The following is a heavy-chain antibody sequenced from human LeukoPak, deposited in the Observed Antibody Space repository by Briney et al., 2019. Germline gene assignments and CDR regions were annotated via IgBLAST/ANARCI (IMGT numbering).Heavy chain of an antibody. Sequence: GASVTVSCKASGYTFTVYYMHWVRQAPGQGLEWMGWINPNSGGTNYAQKFQGRVTMTRDTSISTAYMELSRLRSDDTAVYYCARDLFHGWFDPWGQGTLVTVSS. CDR1: GYTFTVYY. J-gene: IGHJ5*02. CDR3: ARDLFHGWFDP. V-gene: IGHV1-2*02. CDR2: INPNSGGT.